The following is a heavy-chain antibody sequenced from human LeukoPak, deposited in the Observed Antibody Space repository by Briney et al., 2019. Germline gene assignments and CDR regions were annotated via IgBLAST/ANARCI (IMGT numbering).Heavy chain of an antibody. CDR2: INPSGGST. V-gene: IGHV1-46*01. CDR1: GYTFTSYY. Sequence: ASVKVSCKASGYTFTSYYIHWVRQAPGQGLEWMGIINPSGGSTSYAQKFQGRVTMTRDTSTSTVYMELSSLRSEDTVVYYCARDHYGGNPPHYWGQGTLVTVSS. CDR3: ARDHYGGNPPHY. D-gene: IGHD4-23*01. J-gene: IGHJ4*02.